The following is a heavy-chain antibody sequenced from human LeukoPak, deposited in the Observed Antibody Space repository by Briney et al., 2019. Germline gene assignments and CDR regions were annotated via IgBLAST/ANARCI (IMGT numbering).Heavy chain of an antibody. J-gene: IGHJ4*02. CDR3: AREEVIDEYYFDY. CDR1: GFTFSSYS. CDR2: ISSSSSTI. Sequence: AGGSLRFSCAASGFTFSSYSMNWVRQAPGKGLKRVSYISSSSSTIYYADSVKGRFTISRDNAKNSLYLQMNSLRAEDTAVYYCAREEVIDEYYFDYWGQGTLVTVSS. V-gene: IGHV3-48*01.